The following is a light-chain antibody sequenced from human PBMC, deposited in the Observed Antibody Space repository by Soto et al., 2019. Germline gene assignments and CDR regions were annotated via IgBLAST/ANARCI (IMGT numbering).Light chain of an antibody. CDR1: SSNIENNY. J-gene: IGLJ3*02. CDR2: NND. Sequence: QSVLTQPPSVSGAPGQRVTISCSGSSSNIENNYVYWYQQVPGTAPRLLIYNNDRRPSGVPDRFAGSKSGTSASLAISGLRTDDEGDYYCAAWDDSLNGVFGGGTKLTVL. V-gene: IGLV1-47*02. CDR3: AAWDDSLNGV.